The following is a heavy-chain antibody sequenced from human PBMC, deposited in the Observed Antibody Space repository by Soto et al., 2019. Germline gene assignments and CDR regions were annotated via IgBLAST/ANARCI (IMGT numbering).Heavy chain of an antibody. CDR2: ISSDGGTK. J-gene: IGHJ4*01. V-gene: IGHV3-30*18. D-gene: IGHD6-19*01. Sequence: GGSLRLSCLASGFTFNNYGIHWVRQAPGKGLEWVGVISSDGGTKYYADSVKGRFTISRDNSKNTLYLQMDSLRPEDTAVYYCAKEIAVAGDLDYWGHGTLVTVSP. CDR3: AKEIAVAGDLDY. CDR1: GFTFNNYG.